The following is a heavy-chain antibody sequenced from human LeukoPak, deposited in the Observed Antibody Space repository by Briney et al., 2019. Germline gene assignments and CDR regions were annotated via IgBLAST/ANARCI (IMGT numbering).Heavy chain of an antibody. CDR1: GFTFSSFD. D-gene: IGHD6-25*01. CDR2: IGTASDT. CDR3: GRDGQRGAPYTMDV. J-gene: IGHJ6*02. V-gene: IGHV3-13*01. Sequence: GGSLRLSCAASGFTFSSFDMHWVRQPTGQGLEWVSTIGTASDTYYPDSVRGRFTVSRDNSKNMVFLQMTNLRDEDTAVYYCGRDGQRGAPYTMDVWGQGTTVTVSS.